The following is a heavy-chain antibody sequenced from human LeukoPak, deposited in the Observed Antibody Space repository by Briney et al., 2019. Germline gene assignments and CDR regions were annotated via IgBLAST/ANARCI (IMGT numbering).Heavy chain of an antibody. J-gene: IGHJ4*02. D-gene: IGHD3-10*01. V-gene: IGHV4-4*07. CDR3: ARDWSGAPYFDY. Sequence: SETLSLTCTVSGCSISSYHWSWIRQPAGKGLEWIGRTYPRGSTNYNPSLKSRVTMSVDTSKNQFSLKLTSVTAADTAVYYCARDWSGAPYFDYWGQGTLVTVSS. CDR1: GCSISSYH. CDR2: TYPRGST.